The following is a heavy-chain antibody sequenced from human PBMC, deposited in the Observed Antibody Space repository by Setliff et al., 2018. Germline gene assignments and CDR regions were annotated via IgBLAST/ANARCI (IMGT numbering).Heavy chain of an antibody. Sequence: GGSLRLSCAASTFTFSKYAVTWVRQAPGKGLQWVASIGASGHNTYYADSVKGRFTISRDNSKNTLYLQMNSLRAEDTAVYYCAKPVSGAGGFSGDIWGQGTLVTVSS. V-gene: IGHV3-23*01. CDR2: IGASGHNT. CDR3: AKPVSGAGGFSGDI. D-gene: IGHD2-15*01. J-gene: IGHJ3*02. CDR1: TFTFSKYA.